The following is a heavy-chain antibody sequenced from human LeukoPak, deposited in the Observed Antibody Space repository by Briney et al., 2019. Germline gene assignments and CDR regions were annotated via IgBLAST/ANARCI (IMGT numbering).Heavy chain of an antibody. V-gene: IGHV4-4*07. CDR1: GVSITTYY. Sequence: SETLSLTCTVSGVSITTYYWAWVRPPAGKGLEWIGRMYISGSTNYNPALKSRVTISIDKTKNQFSLRLRSVTAADTAVYYCARDYLVGAPLDSWGQGILVTVSS. J-gene: IGHJ4*02. CDR3: ARDYLVGAPLDS. CDR2: MYISGST. D-gene: IGHD1-26*01.